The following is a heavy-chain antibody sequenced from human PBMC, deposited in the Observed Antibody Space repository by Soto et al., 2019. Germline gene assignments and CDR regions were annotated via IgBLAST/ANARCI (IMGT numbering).Heavy chain of an antibody. V-gene: IGHV1-69*01. CDR1: GGTFSSYA. D-gene: IGHD5-12*01. J-gene: IGHJ6*02. CDR2: IIPIFGTA. CDR3: ASIKYSGYEDYYYYYGMDV. Sequence: QVQLVQSGAEVKKPGSSVKVSCKASGGTFSSYAISWLRQAPGQGLEWMGGIIPIFGTANYAQKFQGRVTITADESTSTAYMELSSLRSEDTAVYYCASIKYSGYEDYYYYYGMDVWGQGTTVTVSS.